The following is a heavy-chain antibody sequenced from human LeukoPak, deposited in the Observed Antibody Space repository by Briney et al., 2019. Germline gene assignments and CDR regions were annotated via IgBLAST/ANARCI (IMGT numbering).Heavy chain of an antibody. J-gene: IGHJ4*02. Sequence: GGSLRLSCAASGFTFSSYWMSWVRQAPGKGLEWVANIKQDGSEKYYVDPVKGRFTISRDNTKNSLYLQVSSLRAEDTAVYYCVRDSIHGYYDSSGYSALFDYWGQGTLVTVSS. V-gene: IGHV3-7*01. CDR2: IKQDGSEK. CDR1: GFTFSSYW. CDR3: VRDSIHGYYDSSGYSALFDY. D-gene: IGHD3-22*01.